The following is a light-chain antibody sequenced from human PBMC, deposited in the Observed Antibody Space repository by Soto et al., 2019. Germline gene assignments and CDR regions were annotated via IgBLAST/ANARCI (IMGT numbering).Light chain of an antibody. CDR3: QQYHNWPPIT. V-gene: IGKV3-11*01. J-gene: IGKJ5*01. CDR1: QSIGVR. Sequence: EIVLTQSPATLSLSPGERATLSCRASQSIGVRLGWYQQKAGQAPRLLIFDASNRATGVPARFSGSGSGTDFTLTIGSLEPEDFAVYYCQQYHNWPPITFGQGTRLEIK. CDR2: DAS.